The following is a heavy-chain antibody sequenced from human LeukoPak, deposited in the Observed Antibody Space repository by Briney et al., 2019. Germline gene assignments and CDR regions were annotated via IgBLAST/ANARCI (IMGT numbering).Heavy chain of an antibody. CDR2: IRGDGGDT. V-gene: IGHV3-74*01. CDR1: GFTFTNYW. J-gene: IGHJ4*02. D-gene: IGHD3-10*01. Sequence: GGSLRLSCAAAGFTFTNYWMHWVRQAPGKGLVWVSRIRGDGGDTSYADSVKGRFTISRDNAKNTLYLQMDSLGAEDTAVYYCGRDVVLGSGSVDYWGQGVLVTVSS. CDR3: GRDVVLGSGSVDY.